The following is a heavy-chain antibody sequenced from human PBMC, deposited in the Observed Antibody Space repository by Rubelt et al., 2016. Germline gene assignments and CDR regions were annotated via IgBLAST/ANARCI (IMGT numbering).Heavy chain of an antibody. CDR2: ISYDGSNE. Sequence: GGGVVQPGRSLRLSCAASGFTFSDYLMHWVRQAPGKGLEWVTVISYDGSNEYYADSVKGRFTISGDNSKNTLYLQMNSLRAEDTAVYYCAKDPRGGSAYDYWGQGTLVSVSS. J-gene: IGHJ4*02. CDR3: AKDPRGGSAYDY. V-gene: IGHV3-30*18. D-gene: IGHD6-25*01. CDR1: GFTFSDYL.